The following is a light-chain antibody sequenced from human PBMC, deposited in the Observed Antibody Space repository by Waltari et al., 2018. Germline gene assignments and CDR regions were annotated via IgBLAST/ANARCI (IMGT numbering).Light chain of an antibody. Sequence: DIVMTQSPDSLAVSLGESATINCKSSQSVLYSSNNKNYLAWYQQKPGQPPNLLISWASTRESGVPDRFSGSGSGTDFTLTISSLQTEDVAVYYCQQFYSTPYTFGQGTKLEIK. CDR2: WAS. CDR3: QQFYSTPYT. CDR1: QSVLYSSNNKNY. V-gene: IGKV4-1*01. J-gene: IGKJ2*01.